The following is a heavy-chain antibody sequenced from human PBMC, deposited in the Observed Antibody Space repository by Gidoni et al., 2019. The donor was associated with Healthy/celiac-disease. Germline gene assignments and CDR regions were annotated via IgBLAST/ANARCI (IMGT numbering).Heavy chain of an antibody. V-gene: IGHV3-15*01. Sequence: EVQLVESGGGLVKPGGSLRLSCAASGFIFSNAWMSWVRQAPGKGLEWLGHIKSKTDGGTTEYSAPVKGRFTISRDDSKNTLYLQLNSLKTEDTAVYYCTPPRSKRRVAFFDYWGPGNPGHRLL. CDR3: TPPRSKRRVAFFDY. CDR2: IKSKTDGGTT. J-gene: IGHJ4*02. CDR1: GFIFSNAW.